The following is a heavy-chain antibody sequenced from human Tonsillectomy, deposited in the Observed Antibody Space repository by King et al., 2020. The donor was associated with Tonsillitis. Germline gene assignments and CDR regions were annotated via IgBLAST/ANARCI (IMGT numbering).Heavy chain of an antibody. CDR3: ARHGRFNYASRSNLGSNGFDP. CDR2: IYPGNSDT. D-gene: IGHD3-10*01. Sequence: VQLVESGAEVKKPGESLKISCKGSGYSFTTYWIGWVRQMPGKGLEWMGIIYPGNSDTRYSPSFQGQVTISADKSISTAYLQWSSLKASDTAMYYCARHGRFNYASRSNLGSNGFDPWGQGTLVTVSS. CDR1: GYSFTTYW. J-gene: IGHJ5*02. V-gene: IGHV5-51*01.